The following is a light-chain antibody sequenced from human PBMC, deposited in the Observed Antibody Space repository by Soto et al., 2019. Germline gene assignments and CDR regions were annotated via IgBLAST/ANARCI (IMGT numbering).Light chain of an antibody. CDR3: ATWDGSLPAEV. CDR2: DNN. Sequence: QSVLTKPPSVSAAPGQKVTLSCSGSSSNIGNNYVSWYQQLPGTAPKLLIYDNNKRPSGIPDRFAGSKSGTSGTLDITGLQTGDEADYYCATWDGSLPAEVFGGGTKLTVL. J-gene: IGLJ2*01. CDR1: SSNIGNNY. V-gene: IGLV1-51*01.